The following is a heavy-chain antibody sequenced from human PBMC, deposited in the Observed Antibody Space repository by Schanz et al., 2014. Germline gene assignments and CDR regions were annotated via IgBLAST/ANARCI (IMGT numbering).Heavy chain of an antibody. J-gene: IGHJ4*02. CDR1: GYSFNLFG. V-gene: IGHV1-18*04. D-gene: IGHD3-22*01. Sequence: QVQLVQSGAEVQKPGASVMLSCKTSGYSFNLFGVSWVRTSPGQGLEFLGLILSSNGNMNYAPKFQGRVTMTTDTSTSTAYMELRNLRSDDTAVYYCVRDGDERLVVIFDQWGQGTLVTVSS. CDR2: ILSSNGNM. CDR3: VRDGDERLVVIFDQ.